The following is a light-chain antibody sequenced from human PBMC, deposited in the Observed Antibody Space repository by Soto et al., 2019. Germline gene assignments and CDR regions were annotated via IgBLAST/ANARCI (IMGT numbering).Light chain of an antibody. CDR1: SSDVGGYKY. V-gene: IGLV2-8*01. Sequence: QSVLTQPPSASGSPGQSVTISCTGTSSDVGGYKYVSWYQQYPGKAPKLMIYAVNKRPSGVPDRFSGSKSGNTASLTVSGLQAEDEADYYCAVWDDILNRPVFGGGTQLTVL. J-gene: IGLJ2*01. CDR3: AVWDDILNRPV. CDR2: AVN.